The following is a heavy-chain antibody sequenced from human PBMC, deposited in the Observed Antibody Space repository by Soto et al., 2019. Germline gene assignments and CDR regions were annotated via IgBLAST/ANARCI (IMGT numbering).Heavy chain of an antibody. J-gene: IGHJ2*01. CDR1: GFTFSNYA. CDR3: ARGYYDILTGPPRWYFDL. V-gene: IGHV3-30-3*01. Sequence: QVQLVESGGGVVQPGRSLRLSCAASGFTFSNYAMHWVRQAPGKGLEWVAVISYDGSNKYYADSVKGRFTISRDNSEDTLYLQMNNLRAEDTAVYYCARGYYDILTGPPRWYFDLWGRGTLVTVSS. CDR2: ISYDGSNK. D-gene: IGHD3-9*01.